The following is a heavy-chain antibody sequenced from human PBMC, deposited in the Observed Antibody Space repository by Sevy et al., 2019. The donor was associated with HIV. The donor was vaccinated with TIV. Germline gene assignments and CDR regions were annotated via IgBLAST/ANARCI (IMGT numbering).Heavy chain of an antibody. V-gene: IGHV3-30*18. J-gene: IGHJ4*02. CDR3: AKGGGYNWNPFPLFFDY. D-gene: IGHD1-20*01. Sequence: GGSLRLSCAASGFTFSSYGMHWVRQAPGKGLEWVAVISYDGSNKYYADSVKGGFTISRDNSKNTLYLQMNSLRAEDTAVYYCAKGGGYNWNPFPLFFDYWGQGTLVTVSS. CDR2: ISYDGSNK. CDR1: GFTFSSYG.